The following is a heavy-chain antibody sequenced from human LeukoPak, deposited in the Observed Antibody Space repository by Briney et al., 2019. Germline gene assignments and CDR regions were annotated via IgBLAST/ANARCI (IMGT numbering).Heavy chain of an antibody. CDR3: AKASKGSQDV. V-gene: IGHV3-30*18. CDR2: ISYDGSNK. J-gene: IGHJ6*04. Sequence: PGGSLRLSCAASGFTLSSYDMHWVRQAPGRGLEWVAVISYDGSNKYYADSVKGRFTISRDNSKNTLYLQMNSLRAEDTAVYYCAKASKGSQDVWGKGTTVTISS. CDR1: GFTLSSYD. D-gene: IGHD3-10*01.